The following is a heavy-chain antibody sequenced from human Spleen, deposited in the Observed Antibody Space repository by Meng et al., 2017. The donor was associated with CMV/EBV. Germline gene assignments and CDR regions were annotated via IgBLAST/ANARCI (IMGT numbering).Heavy chain of an antibody. CDR1: GFTFSSYW. J-gene: IGHJ4*02. CDR3: ARGRWGYYYDY. V-gene: IGHV3-74*01. Sequence: SCAASGFTFSSYWMHWVRQVPGRGLVWVSHINSDGTDTNYADSVKGRSTISRDNAKNTLYLQMTGLRAEDAAVYHCARGRWGYYYDYWGQGTLVTVSS. D-gene: IGHD3-22*01. CDR2: INSDGTDT.